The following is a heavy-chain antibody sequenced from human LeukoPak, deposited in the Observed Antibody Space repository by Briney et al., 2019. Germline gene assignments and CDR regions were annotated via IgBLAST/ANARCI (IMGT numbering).Heavy chain of an antibody. V-gene: IGHV3-7*01. D-gene: IGHD6-19*01. J-gene: IGHJ4*02. CDR3: ARNGRVVGSGWSYFFFEY. CDR2: IKEDGSEI. CDR1: GFSFRSYW. Sequence: GGSLRLSCAVSGFSFRSYWMSWVRQAPGKGLECVANIKEDGSEIHYVVSVKGRFTLSRDNARNSLYLQMTSLRVEDTAVYFCARNGRVVGSGWSYFFFEYWGQGTRVTVSS.